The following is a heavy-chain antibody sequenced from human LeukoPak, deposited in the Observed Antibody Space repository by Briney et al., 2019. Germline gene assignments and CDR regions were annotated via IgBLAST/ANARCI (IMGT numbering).Heavy chain of an antibody. CDR1: GGSVSSGTYH. V-gene: IGHV4-61*01. J-gene: IGHJ3*02. Sequence: SETLSLTCTVSGGSVSSGTYHWSWIRQPPGKGLEWIGYIYYSGTTNYNPSLKSRVTISVDTSKKQFSLRLTSVTAADTAVYYCARDRDYDRAFDIWGQGTMVTVSS. CDR2: IYYSGTT. CDR3: ARDRDYDRAFDI. D-gene: IGHD3-22*01.